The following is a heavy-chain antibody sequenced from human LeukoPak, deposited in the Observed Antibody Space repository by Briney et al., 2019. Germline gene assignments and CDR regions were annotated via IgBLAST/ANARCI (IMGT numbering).Heavy chain of an antibody. CDR2: ISAYNGNT. D-gene: IGHD2-2*01. CDR3: ARDRRGCSSTSCYEDPVRFDY. V-gene: IGHV1-18*01. J-gene: IGHJ4*02. Sequence: ASVKVSCKASGYTFTSYGISWVRQAPGQGLEWMGWISAYNGNTNYAQKLQGRVTMTTDTSTSTAYMELRSLRSDDTAVYYCARDRRGCSSTSCYEDPVRFDYWGQGTLVTVSS. CDR1: GYTFTSYG.